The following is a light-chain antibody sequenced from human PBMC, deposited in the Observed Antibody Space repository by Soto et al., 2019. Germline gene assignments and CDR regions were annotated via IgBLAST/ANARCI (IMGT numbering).Light chain of an antibody. CDR3: QTWGTGPWV. Sequence: QSVLTQSPSASASLGASVKLTCTLSSGHSSYAIAWHQQQPEKGPRYLMKLNSDGSHNTGDGIPDRFSGSSSGAERYLTISSLQSEDEADYYWQTWGTGPWVFGGGTKVTVL. J-gene: IGLJ3*02. CDR2: LNSDGSH. CDR1: SGHSSYA. V-gene: IGLV4-69*01.